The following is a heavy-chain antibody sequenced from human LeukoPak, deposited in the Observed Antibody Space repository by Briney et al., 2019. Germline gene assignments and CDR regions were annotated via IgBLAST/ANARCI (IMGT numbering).Heavy chain of an antibody. CDR1: GFTFSSYA. CDR3: AKDDSSGWSTGTFDY. Sequence: PGGSLRLSCAASGFTFSSYAMSWVRQAPGKGLEWVSGLSSTGTKTYYADSVKGRFTIARDNSKNTVYLQMNSLRAEDTALYYCAKDDSSGWSTGTFDYWGQGTLVTVSP. J-gene: IGHJ4*02. CDR2: LSSTGTKT. V-gene: IGHV3-23*01. D-gene: IGHD6-19*01.